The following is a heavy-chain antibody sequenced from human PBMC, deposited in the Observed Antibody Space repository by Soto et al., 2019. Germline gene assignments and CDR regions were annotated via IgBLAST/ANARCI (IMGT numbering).Heavy chain of an antibody. J-gene: IGHJ3*02. Sequence: PGGSLRLSCAASGFVSRRYTINWVRQAPGKGLEWVSGISGSGGSTYYADSVKGRFTISRDNSKNTLYLQMNSLRAEDTAIYYCAKGLSYYYDSSDDAFDIWGQGTMVTVSS. V-gene: IGHV3-23*01. CDR3: AKGLSYYYDSSDDAFDI. D-gene: IGHD3-22*01. CDR2: ISGSGGST. CDR1: GFVSRRYT.